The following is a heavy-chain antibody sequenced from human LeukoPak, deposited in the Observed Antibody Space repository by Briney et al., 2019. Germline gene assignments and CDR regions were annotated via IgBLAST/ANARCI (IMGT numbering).Heavy chain of an antibody. Sequence: GGSLRLSCAASGLIFHNYALVWIRRAPGKGPEWVSAILGGGGTFYADAVKGWFTISRDNSKNTLYQQMNSLRAEDTATYYCGQDPNGNYIGAFDFWGRGTMVTVSS. CDR2: ILGGGGT. V-gene: IGHV3-23*01. J-gene: IGHJ3*01. CDR3: GQDPNGNYIGAFDF. D-gene: IGHD4-17*01. CDR1: GLIFHNYA.